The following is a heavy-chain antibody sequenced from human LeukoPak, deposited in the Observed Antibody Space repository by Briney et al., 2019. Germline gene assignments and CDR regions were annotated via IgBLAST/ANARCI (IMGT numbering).Heavy chain of an antibody. Sequence: PSETLSLTCAVYGGSFGGYYWSWIRQPPGKGLEWIGEINHSGSTNYNPSLKSRVTISVDTSKNQFSLKLSSVTAADTAVYYCARLKRTLYYYDSSGYYSHGAFDIWGQGTMVTVSS. V-gene: IGHV4-34*01. D-gene: IGHD3-22*01. CDR3: ARLKRTLYYYDSSGYYSHGAFDI. J-gene: IGHJ3*02. CDR2: INHSGST. CDR1: GGSFGGYY.